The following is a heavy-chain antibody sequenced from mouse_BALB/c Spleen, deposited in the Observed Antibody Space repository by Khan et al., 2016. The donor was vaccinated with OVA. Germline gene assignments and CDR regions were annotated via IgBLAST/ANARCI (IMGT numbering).Heavy chain of an antibody. Sequence: EVKLEVSGPGLVKPSQSLSLTCTVTGYSITSDYAWNWIRQFPGNKLEWMAYISYSGRTSYNPSLKSRLPITRDTSKNQFFLQLNSVTTENTATYYCARSVTSTTGVATDFDYWGQGTTLTVSS. D-gene: IGHD1-1*01. CDR3: ARSVTSTTGVATDFDY. V-gene: IGHV3-2*02. J-gene: IGHJ2*01. CDR2: ISYSGRT. CDR1: GYSITSDYA.